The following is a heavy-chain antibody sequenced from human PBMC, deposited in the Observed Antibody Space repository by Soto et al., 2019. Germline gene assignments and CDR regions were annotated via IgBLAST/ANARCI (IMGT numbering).Heavy chain of an antibody. Sequence: SGPTLVNPTQTLTLTCTFSGFSLSTSGMCVSWIRQPPGKALEWLARIDWDDDKYYSTSLKTRLTISKDTSKNQVVLTMTNMDPVDTATYYCARIRYDFWSGYYRGYYYYMDVWGKGTTVTVSS. D-gene: IGHD3-3*01. CDR2: IDWDDDK. CDR1: GFSLSTSGMC. J-gene: IGHJ6*03. V-gene: IGHV2-70*11. CDR3: ARIRYDFWSGYYRGYYYYMDV.